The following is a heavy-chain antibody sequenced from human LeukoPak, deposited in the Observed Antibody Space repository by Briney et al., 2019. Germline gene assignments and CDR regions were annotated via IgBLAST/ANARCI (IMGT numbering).Heavy chain of an antibody. D-gene: IGHD3-22*01. J-gene: IGHJ4*02. CDR2: IIPIFGTA. CDR3: AREKPDYYDSSGYYLGPDY. CDR1: GGTFSSYA. V-gene: IGHV1-69*05. Sequence: SVKVSCKASGGTFSSYAISWVRQAPGQGLEWMGGIIPIFGTANYAQKFQGRVTITTDESTSTAYMELSSLRSEDTAVYYCAREKPDYYDSSGYYLGPDYWGQGTLVTVSS.